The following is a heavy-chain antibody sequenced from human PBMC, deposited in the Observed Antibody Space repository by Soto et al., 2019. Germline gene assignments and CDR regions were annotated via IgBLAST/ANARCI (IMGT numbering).Heavy chain of an antibody. D-gene: IGHD5-12*01. V-gene: IGHV1-69*02. CDR1: GGTFSSYT. CDR3: ASRYSGYATPFDY. CDR2: IIPILGIA. Sequence: QVQLVQSGAEVKKPGSSVKVSCKASGGTFSSYTISWVRQAPGQGLEWMGRIIPILGIANYAQKFQGIVTITADKSTSTAYREVSSLRTEDTAVYYCASRYSGYATPFDYWGQGTLDTVSS. J-gene: IGHJ4*02.